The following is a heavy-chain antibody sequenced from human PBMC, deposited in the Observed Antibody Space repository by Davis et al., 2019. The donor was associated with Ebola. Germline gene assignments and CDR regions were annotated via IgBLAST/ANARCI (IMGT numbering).Heavy chain of an antibody. J-gene: IGHJ5*02. V-gene: IGHV4-59*12. CDR1: DDSFSDYY. CDR3: ARGPRDCGTTSCYVRWFDP. D-gene: IGHD2-2*01. CDR2: IYSRGST. Sequence: PSETLSLTCIVSDDSFSDYYWTWIRQPPGKGLEWIGYIYSRGSTKYSPSLKSRVTISIDTSKTQFSLKLSFVTAADTSVYYWARGPRDCGTTSCYVRWFDPWGQGTLVTVSS.